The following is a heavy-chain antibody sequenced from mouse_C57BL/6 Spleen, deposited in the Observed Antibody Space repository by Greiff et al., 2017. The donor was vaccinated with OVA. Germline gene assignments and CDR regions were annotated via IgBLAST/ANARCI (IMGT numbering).Heavy chain of an antibody. Sequence: LQQSGPELVKPGASVKISCKASGYAFSSSWMNWVKQRPGKGLEWIGRIYPGDGDTNYNGKFKGKATLTADKSSSTAYMQLSSLTSEDSAVYFCAKDSSYYFDYWGQGTTLTVSS. D-gene: IGHD3-2*01. J-gene: IGHJ2*01. V-gene: IGHV1-82*01. CDR1: GYAFSSSW. CDR2: IYPGDGDT. CDR3: AKDSSYYFDY.